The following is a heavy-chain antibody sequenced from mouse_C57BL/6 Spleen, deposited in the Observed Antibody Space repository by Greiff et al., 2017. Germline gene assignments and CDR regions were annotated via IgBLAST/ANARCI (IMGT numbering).Heavy chain of an antibody. Sequence: QVQLKESGAELVKPGASVKLSCKASGYTFTEYTIHWVKQRSGQGLEWIGWFYPGSGSIKYNEKFKDKATLTADKSSSTVYMALSRLTSEDSAVYFCARHEPFMITTVYFDYWGQGTTLTVSS. J-gene: IGHJ2*01. CDR1: GYTFTEYT. CDR3: ARHEPFMITTVYFDY. V-gene: IGHV1-62-2*01. D-gene: IGHD2-4*01. CDR2: FYPGSGSI.